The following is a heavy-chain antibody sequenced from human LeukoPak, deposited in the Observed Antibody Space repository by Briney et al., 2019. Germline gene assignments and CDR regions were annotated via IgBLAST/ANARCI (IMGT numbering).Heavy chain of an antibody. CDR2: INHSGST. J-gene: IGHJ5*02. D-gene: IGHD2-15*01. CDR1: GGSFSGYY. CDR3: ARDRLGYCSGGSCLGWFDP. V-gene: IGHV4-34*01. Sequence: SETLSLTCTVYGGSFSGYYWSWIRQPPGKGLEWIGEINHSGSTNYNPSLKSRVTISVDTSKNQFSLKLSSVTAADTAVYYCARDRLGYCSGGSCLGWFDPWGQGTLVTVSS.